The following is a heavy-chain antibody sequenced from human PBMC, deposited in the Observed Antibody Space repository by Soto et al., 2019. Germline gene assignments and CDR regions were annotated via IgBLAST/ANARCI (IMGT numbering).Heavy chain of an antibody. CDR1: GYTFTSYG. V-gene: IGHV1-18*01. Sequence: ASVKVSCKASGYTFTSYGISWVRQAPGQGLELMGWISAYNGNTNYAQKLQGRVTMTTDTSTSTAYMELRSLRSDDTTVYYCARGRGSSSWYVPTSEDYYYMDVWGKGTTVTVSS. CDR2: ISAYNGNT. CDR3: ARGRGSSSWYVPTSEDYYYMDV. D-gene: IGHD6-13*01. J-gene: IGHJ6*03.